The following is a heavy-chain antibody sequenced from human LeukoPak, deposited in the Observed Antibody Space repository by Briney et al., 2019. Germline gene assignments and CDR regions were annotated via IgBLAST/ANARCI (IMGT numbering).Heavy chain of an antibody. J-gene: IGHJ5*02. CDR1: GGSISSYY. V-gene: IGHV4-4*08. D-gene: IGHD4-17*01. Sequence: PSETLSLTCTVSGGSISSYYWSWIRQPPGKGPEWIGRIYTSGSTNYNPSLKSRVTTSVDTSKNQFSLKLSSVTAADTAVYYCARRILTTVTTGWFDPWGQGTLVTVSS. CDR3: ARRILTTVTTGWFDP. CDR2: IYTSGST.